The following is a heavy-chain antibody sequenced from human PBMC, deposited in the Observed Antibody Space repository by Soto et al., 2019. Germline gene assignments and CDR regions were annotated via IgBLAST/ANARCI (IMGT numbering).Heavy chain of an antibody. CDR2: ISWNSGSK. J-gene: IGHJ3*02. D-gene: IGHD2-15*01. CDR1: GFTFDDSA. V-gene: IGHV3-9*01. CDR3: AKGGRYCSGGSCYSGAFDI. Sequence: VKLVESGGGLVQPGRSLRLSCAASGFTFDDSAMHWVRQAPGKGLEWVSGISWNSGSKGYGDSVKGRFTISRDNAKNSLYLQMNSLTPEDAALYYCAKGGRYCSGGSCYSGAFDIWGQGTMVTVSS.